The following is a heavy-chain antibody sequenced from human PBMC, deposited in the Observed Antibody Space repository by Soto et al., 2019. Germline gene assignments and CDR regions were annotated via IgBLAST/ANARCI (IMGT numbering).Heavy chain of an antibody. D-gene: IGHD3-3*01. CDR3: ARGPTIFGVVIIPFNWFYP. CDR2: MNPNSGNT. Sequence: ASVKVSCKASGYTFTSYDINWVRQATGQGLEWMGWMNPNSGNTGYAQKFQGRVTMTRNTSISTAYMELSSLRSEDTAVYYCARGPTIFGVVIIPFNWFYPWGQGTLVTVSS. J-gene: IGHJ5*02. V-gene: IGHV1-8*01. CDR1: GYTFTSYD.